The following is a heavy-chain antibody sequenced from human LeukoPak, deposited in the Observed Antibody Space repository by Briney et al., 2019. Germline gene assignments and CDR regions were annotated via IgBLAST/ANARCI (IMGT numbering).Heavy chain of an antibody. CDR2: IYYSGTT. CDR3: AREDPQTTVPEGMDV. J-gene: IGHJ6*02. CDR1: GDSISYYY. D-gene: IGHD4-17*01. Sequence: SETLSLTCTVSGDSISYYYWSWIRQSPGKGLEWIGYIYYSGTTNYNPSLKSRVTISVDTSKNQFSLQLRSVTAADTAVYYCAREDPQTTVPEGMDVWGQGTTVTVSS. V-gene: IGHV4-59*01.